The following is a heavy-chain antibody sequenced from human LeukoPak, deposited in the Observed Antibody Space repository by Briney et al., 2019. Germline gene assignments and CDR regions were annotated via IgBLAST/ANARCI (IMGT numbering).Heavy chain of an antibody. Sequence: ASVKVSCKASGYTFTSYGISWVRQAPGQGLEWMGWISAYNGNTNYAQKLQSRVTMTTDTSTSTAYMELRSLRSDDTAVYYCARLLDTAMVTSYWFDPWGQGTLVTVSS. V-gene: IGHV1-18*01. D-gene: IGHD5-18*01. J-gene: IGHJ5*02. CDR1: GYTFTSYG. CDR3: ARLLDTAMVTSYWFDP. CDR2: ISAYNGNT.